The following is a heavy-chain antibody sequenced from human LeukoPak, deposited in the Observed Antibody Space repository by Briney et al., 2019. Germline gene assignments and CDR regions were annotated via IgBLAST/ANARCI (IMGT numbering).Heavy chain of an antibody. CDR2: IYSSGST. J-gene: IGHJ3*02. D-gene: IGHD3-10*01. Sequence: SSETLSLTCRVPGASINSGSNYWGWIRQPPGKTLEWIGSIYSSGSTYYNPSLKSRVIIMIDTPKSHFSLTLSSVTAADTAVYYCARSDGYGLVGIWGQGTMVTVSS. V-gene: IGHV4-39*07. CDR1: GASINSGSNY. CDR3: ARSDGYGLVGI.